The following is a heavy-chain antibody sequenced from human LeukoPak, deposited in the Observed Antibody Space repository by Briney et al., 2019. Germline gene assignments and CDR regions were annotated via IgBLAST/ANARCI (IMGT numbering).Heavy chain of an antibody. CDR2: IYYSGST. J-gene: IGHJ4*02. D-gene: IGHD3-10*01. Sequence: SETLSLTCIVSGGSISSYYWSWIRQPPGKGLEWIGYIYYSGSTNYNPSLKSRVTISVDTSKNQFSLKLSSVTAADTAVNYCARQPTGSPYPFDYWGQGTLVTVSS. V-gene: IGHV4-59*01. CDR3: ARQPTGSPYPFDY. CDR1: GGSISSYY.